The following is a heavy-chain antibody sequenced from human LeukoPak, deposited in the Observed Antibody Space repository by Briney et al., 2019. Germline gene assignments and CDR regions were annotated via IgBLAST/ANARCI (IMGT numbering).Heavy chain of an antibody. CDR3: ARYCSGVSCYPGYGMDV. Sequence: PGGSLRLSCAASGFIFGNFPMPWVRQAPGQGLGWVSAISGFGDTTVYADSVKGRFTISGDNSKSTLYLQMNSLRAGDTAVYYCARYCSGVSCYPGYGMDVWGQGTTVTVSS. J-gene: IGHJ6*02. V-gene: IGHV3-23*01. CDR2: ISGFGDTT. CDR1: GFIFGNFP. D-gene: IGHD2-15*01.